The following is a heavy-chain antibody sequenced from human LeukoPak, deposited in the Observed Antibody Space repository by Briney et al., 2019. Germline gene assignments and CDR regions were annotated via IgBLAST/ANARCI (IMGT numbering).Heavy chain of an antibody. D-gene: IGHD4-23*01. J-gene: IGHJ4*02. CDR2: IYTSGST. CDR3: ARDDYGGKAHDY. CDR1: GDSVSMSLYF. V-gene: IGHV4-39*07. Sequence: SETLSLTCTVSGDSVSMSLYFWGWIRQPPGKGLEWIGRIYTSGSTNYNPSLKSRVTMSVDTSKNQFSLKLSSVTAADTAVYYCARDDYGGKAHDYWGQGTLVTVSS.